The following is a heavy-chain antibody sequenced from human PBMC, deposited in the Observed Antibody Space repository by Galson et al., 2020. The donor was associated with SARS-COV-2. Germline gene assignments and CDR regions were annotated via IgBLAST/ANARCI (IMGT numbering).Heavy chain of an antibody. D-gene: IGHD4-17*01. J-gene: IGHJ4*02. CDR2: ISYDGSNK. V-gene: IGHV3-30-3*01. Sequence: GSLRLSCAASGFTFSSYAMHWVRQAPGKGLEWVAVISYDGSNKYYADSVKGRFTISRDNSKNTLYLQMNSPRAKDTAVYYCARRHDYGDYWGQGTLVTVSS. CDR1: GFTFSSYA. CDR3: ARRHDYGDY.